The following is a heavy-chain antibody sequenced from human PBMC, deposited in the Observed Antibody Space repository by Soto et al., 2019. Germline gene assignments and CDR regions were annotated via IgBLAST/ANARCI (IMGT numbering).Heavy chain of an antibody. J-gene: IGHJ4*02. D-gene: IGHD4-17*01. CDR3: ASGGPTVTTFYY. V-gene: IGHV4-59*08. Sequence: ETLSLTCTVSGGSISNNYWTWIRQAPGKGLEWIGYIQYTGTTNYNPSLRSRVSMSVDMSNNQFSLNLGSVTAADTAVYYCASGGPTVTTFYYWGQGTLVTVSS. CDR1: GGSISNNY. CDR2: IQYTGTT.